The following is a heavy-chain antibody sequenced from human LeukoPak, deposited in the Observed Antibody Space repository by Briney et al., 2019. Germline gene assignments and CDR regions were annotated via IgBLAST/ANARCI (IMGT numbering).Heavy chain of an antibody. CDR3: GRTGLRGYSYEVFYYMDV. CDR1: GGSISSDNW. CDR2: IFHSGST. V-gene: IGHV4-4*02. Sequence: PSETLSLTCAVSGGSISSDNWWSWVRQPPGKGLEWIGEIFHSGSTNYNPSLKSRLTISLDKSKNQVSLKLNSVTAADTAVYYCGRTGLRGYSYEVFYYMDVWGKGTTVTVSS. J-gene: IGHJ6*03. D-gene: IGHD5-18*01.